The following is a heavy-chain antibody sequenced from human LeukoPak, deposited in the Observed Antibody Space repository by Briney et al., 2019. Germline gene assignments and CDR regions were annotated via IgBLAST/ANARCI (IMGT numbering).Heavy chain of an antibody. J-gene: IGHJ4*02. CDR1: GYTLTELS. D-gene: IGHD3-10*01. CDR3: ATRRSYGSGNLGLDY. V-gene: IGHV1-24*01. Sequence: GASVKVSCKVSGYTLTELSMHWVRQAPGKGLEWMGGFDPEDGETIYAQKYQGRVTMTEDTSTDTAYMELSSLRSEDTAVYYCATRRSYGSGNLGLDYWGQGTLVTVSS. CDR2: FDPEDGET.